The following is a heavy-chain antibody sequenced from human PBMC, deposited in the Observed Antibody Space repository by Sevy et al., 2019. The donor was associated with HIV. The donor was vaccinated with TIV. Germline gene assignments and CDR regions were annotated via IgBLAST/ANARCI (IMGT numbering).Heavy chain of an antibody. CDR2: ISHGGSYE. J-gene: IGHJ3*02. D-gene: IGHD4-17*01. V-gene: IGHV3-30-3*01. CDR1: GFAFRDSA. Sequence: GGSLRLSCEASGFAFRDSAIHWVRQSPGKGLEWVALISHGGSYEYYVDSVKVRFTVSSDRSKNILYLQMDSLRAEDTAVYYCARMVSGGLRWELIKENAFDIWGQGTAVTVSS. CDR3: ARMVSGGLRWELIKENAFDI.